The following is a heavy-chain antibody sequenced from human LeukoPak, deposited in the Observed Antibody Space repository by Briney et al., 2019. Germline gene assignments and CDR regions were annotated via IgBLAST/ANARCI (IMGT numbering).Heavy chain of an antibody. J-gene: IGHJ4*02. D-gene: IGHD6-25*01. V-gene: IGHV1-2*06. Sequence: ASVKVSCKASGYTFTSYAMNWVRQAPGQGLEWMGRINPNSGGTNYAQKFQGRVTMTRDTSISTAYMELSRLRSDDTAVYYCARSAGNSSAVGMDFDYWGQGTLVTVSS. CDR2: INPNSGGT. CDR3: ARSAGNSSAVGMDFDY. CDR1: GYTFTSYA.